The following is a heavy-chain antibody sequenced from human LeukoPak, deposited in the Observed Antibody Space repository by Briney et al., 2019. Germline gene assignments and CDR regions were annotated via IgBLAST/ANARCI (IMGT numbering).Heavy chain of an antibody. CDR3: ARDSRYDFWSGLDY. CDR2: IYHSGST. V-gene: IGHV4-38-2*02. CDR1: GGSISSYY. D-gene: IGHD3-3*01. Sequence: SETLSLTCTVSGGSISSYYWSWIRQPPGKGLEWIGSIYHSGSTYYNPSLKSRVTISVDTSKNQFSLKLSSVTAADTAVYYCARDSRYDFWSGLDYWGQGTLVTVSS. J-gene: IGHJ4*02.